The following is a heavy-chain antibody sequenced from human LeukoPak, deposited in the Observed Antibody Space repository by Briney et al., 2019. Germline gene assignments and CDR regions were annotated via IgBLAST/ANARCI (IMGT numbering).Heavy chain of an antibody. D-gene: IGHD3-10*01. CDR1: GYTLTELS. V-gene: IGHV1-24*01. J-gene: IGHJ5*02. Sequence: ASVKVSCKVSGYTLTELSMHWVRQAPGKGLEWMGGFDPEDGETIYAQKFQGRVTMTEDTSTDTAYMELSSLRSEDTAVYYCATDRRWYYGSGSYEVNWLDPWGQGTLVTVSS. CDR2: FDPEDGET. CDR3: ATDRRWYYGSGSYEVNWLDP.